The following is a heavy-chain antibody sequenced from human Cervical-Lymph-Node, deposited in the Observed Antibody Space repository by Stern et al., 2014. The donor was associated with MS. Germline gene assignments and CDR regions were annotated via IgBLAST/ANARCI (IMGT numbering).Heavy chain of an antibody. CDR2: MNQDGSQR. J-gene: IGHJ4*02. CDR1: GFTFSNYW. V-gene: IGHV3-7*01. Sequence: EVQLVESGGGLVQPGGSLRLSCAASGFTFSNYWMTWVRQAPGRGLEWVAHMNQDGSQRNYVDSVKGRFTISRDNAKNSLYLQMNSLRAEDTAVYYCVKDVRWGQGTLVTVSS. CDR3: VKDVR. D-gene: IGHD3-10*02.